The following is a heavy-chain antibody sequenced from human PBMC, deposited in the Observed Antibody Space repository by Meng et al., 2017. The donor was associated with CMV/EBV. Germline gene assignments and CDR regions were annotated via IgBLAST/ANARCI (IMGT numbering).Heavy chain of an antibody. D-gene: IGHD3-10*01. J-gene: IGHJ4*02. CDR2: IYSGGST. CDR1: GFTVSSNY. Sequence: EGQLVESGGGFVQPGGSLSLSCAASGFTVSSNYMSWVRQAPGKGLEWVSVIYSGGSTYYADSVKGRFTISRDNSKNTLYLQMNSLRAEDTAVYYCARRGGADYWGQGTLVTVSS. V-gene: IGHV3-66*04. CDR3: ARRGGADY.